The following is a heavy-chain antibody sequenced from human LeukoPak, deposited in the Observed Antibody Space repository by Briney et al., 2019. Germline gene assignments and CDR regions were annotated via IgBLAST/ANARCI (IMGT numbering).Heavy chain of an antibody. CDR1: GYTFTSYY. CDR2: INPSGGST. D-gene: IGHD1-26*01. V-gene: IGHV1-46*01. J-gene: IGHJ4*02. Sequence: ASVKVSCKASGYTFTSYYMHWVRQAPGQGLEWMGIINPSGGSTSYAQKFQGRVTMTRDTSTSTVYMELSSLRSEDAAVYYCAREGLVGASSIWGQGTLVTVSS. CDR3: AREGLVGASSI.